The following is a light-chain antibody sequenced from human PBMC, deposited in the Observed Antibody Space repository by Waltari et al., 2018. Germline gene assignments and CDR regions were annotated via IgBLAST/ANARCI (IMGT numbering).Light chain of an antibody. CDR3: QQLNSFPIT. J-gene: IGKJ5*01. CDR2: AAS. Sequence: IQLTQSPSSLSASVGDRVTITCRASQGISSYLAWSQQKPGKAPNLLIYAASTLQSGVPSMFSGSGSGTDFTLTISSLQPEDFATYYCQQLNSFPITFGQGTRLEIK. V-gene: IGKV1-9*01. CDR1: QGISSY.